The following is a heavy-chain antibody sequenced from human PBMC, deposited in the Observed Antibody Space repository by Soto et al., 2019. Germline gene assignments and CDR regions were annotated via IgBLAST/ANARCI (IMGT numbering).Heavy chain of an antibody. J-gene: IGHJ6*02. Sequence: QVQLVQSGAEVKKPGYSVKVSCKASGGTFSSYAISWVRQAPGQGLEWMGGIIPIFGTANYAQKFQGRVTITADESTSTAYMELSSLRSEDTAVYYCARGYYDSSGYYYNPRYYYGMDVWGQGTTVTVSS. CDR3: ARGYYDSSGYYYNPRYYYGMDV. CDR2: IIPIFGTA. CDR1: GGTFSSYA. D-gene: IGHD3-22*01. V-gene: IGHV1-69*01.